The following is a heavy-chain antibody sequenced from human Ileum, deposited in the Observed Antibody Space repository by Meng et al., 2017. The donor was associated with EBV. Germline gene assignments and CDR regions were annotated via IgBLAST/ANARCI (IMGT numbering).Heavy chain of an antibody. Sequence: HGPPQESGPGLAHSQDSLSLTCAVSGYSISSTNWWGWLRQPPGKGLEWIGYIYYSGSTSYNPSLKSRVTMSVDTSKNQFSLNLNSVTAVDTAVYYCARNVPGTSAYYDWGQGTLVTVSS. J-gene: IGHJ4*02. D-gene: IGHD3-22*01. CDR3: ARNVPGTSAYYD. V-gene: IGHV4-28*01. CDR1: GYSISSTNW. CDR2: IYYSGST.